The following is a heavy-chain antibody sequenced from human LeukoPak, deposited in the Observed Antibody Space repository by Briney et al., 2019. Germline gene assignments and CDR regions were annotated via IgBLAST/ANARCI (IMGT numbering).Heavy chain of an antibody. Sequence: GGSLRLSCTVSGFIFSDFSMSWVRQAPGKGLEWVAKMSEDGNEIFYVDSVKGRFTISRDNTKKSLYLQLNSLRPEDSAVSYPARPRGCGSARCNNFDYWGQGTLVTVSS. J-gene: IGHJ4*02. CDR1: GFIFSDFS. V-gene: IGHV3-7*01. CDR3: ARPRGCGSARCNNFDY. D-gene: IGHD2-2*01. CDR2: MSEDGNEI.